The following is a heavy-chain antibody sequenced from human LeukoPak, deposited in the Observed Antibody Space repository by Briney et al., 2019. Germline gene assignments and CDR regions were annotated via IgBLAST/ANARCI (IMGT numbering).Heavy chain of an antibody. CDR3: AKGRTIFGVYYFDY. J-gene: IGHJ4*02. D-gene: IGHD3-3*01. Sequence: PGGSLRLSCAASGFSFRSYVMGWVRQAPGKGPEWVSALGASGGDAYYADSVKGRFTISRDNSKNTLYLQMNSLRAEDTAVYYCAKGRTIFGVYYFDYWGQGTLVTVSS. V-gene: IGHV3-23*01. CDR2: LGASGGDA. CDR1: GFSFRSYV.